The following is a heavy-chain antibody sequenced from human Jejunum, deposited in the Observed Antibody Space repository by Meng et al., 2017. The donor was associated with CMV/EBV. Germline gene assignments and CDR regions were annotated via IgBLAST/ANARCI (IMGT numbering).Heavy chain of an antibody. CDR2: ISGSGGST. CDR1: FTCSSYA. J-gene: IGHJ4*02. Sequence: FTCSSYAMSWVRQAPGKGLEWVSAISGSGGSTYYADSVKGRFTISRDNSKNTLYLQMNSLRAEDTAVYYCAKYDIVVVPASRPDYWGQGTLVTVSS. CDR3: AKYDIVVVPASRPDY. V-gene: IGHV3-23*01. D-gene: IGHD2-2*01.